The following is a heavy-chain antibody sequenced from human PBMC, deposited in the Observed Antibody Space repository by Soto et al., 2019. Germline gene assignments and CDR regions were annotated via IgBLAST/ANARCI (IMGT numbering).Heavy chain of an antibody. CDR1: GFTFSSYA. CDR2: ISYDGSNK. CDR3: ARGAFLSYDSSGYYPY. J-gene: IGHJ4*02. D-gene: IGHD3-22*01. Sequence: PGGSLRLSCAASGFTFSSYAMHWVRQAPGKGLEWVAVISYDGSNKYYADSVKGRFTISRDNSKNTLYLQMNSLRAEDTAVYYCARGAFLSYDSSGYYPYWRQRTLVTVSS. V-gene: IGHV3-30-3*01.